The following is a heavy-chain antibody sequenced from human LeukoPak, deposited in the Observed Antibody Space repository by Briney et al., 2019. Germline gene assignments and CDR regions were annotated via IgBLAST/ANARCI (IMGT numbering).Heavy chain of an antibody. Sequence: PSETLSLTCAVYGGSFSGYYWSWIRQPPGKGLEWIGEINHSGSTNYNPSLKSRDTISVDTSKNQFSLKLSSVTAADTAVYYCARGAWWFDYWGQGTLVTVSS. CDR1: GGSFSGYY. J-gene: IGHJ4*02. CDR3: ARGAWWFDY. V-gene: IGHV4-34*01. D-gene: IGHD2-8*02. CDR2: INHSGST.